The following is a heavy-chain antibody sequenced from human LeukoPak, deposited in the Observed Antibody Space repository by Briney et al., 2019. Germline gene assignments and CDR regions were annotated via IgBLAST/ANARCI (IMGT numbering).Heavy chain of an antibody. CDR3: ARDGGWELRIYVGDDAFDI. CDR1: GFTLSSYW. Sequence: PGGSLRLSCAASGFTLSSYWMSGVGKAPGKGLEWGAKIKQDGSEKYYVDSVKGRFTISRDNAKNSLYLQMNSLRAEDTAVYYCARDGGWELRIYVGDDAFDIWGQGTMVTVSS. D-gene: IGHD1-26*01. J-gene: IGHJ3*02. V-gene: IGHV3-7*03. CDR2: IKQDGSEK.